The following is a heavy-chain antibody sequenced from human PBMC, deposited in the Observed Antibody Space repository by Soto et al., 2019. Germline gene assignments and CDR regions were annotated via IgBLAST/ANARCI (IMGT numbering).Heavy chain of an antibody. V-gene: IGHV1-69*13. J-gene: IGHJ6*02. CDR3: ASLYCSSTSCYRGYYYYYGMDV. Sequence: SVKVSCKASGGTFSSYAISWVRQAPGQGLEWMGGIIPIFGTANYAQKFQGRVTITADESTSTAYMELSSLRSEDTAVYYCASLYCSSTSCYRGYYYYYGMDVWGQGTTVTVSS. CDR1: GGTFSSYA. D-gene: IGHD2-2*02. CDR2: IIPIFGTA.